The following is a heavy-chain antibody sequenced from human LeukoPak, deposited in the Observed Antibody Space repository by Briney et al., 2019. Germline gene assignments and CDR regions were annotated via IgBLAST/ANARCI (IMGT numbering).Heavy chain of an antibody. CDR3: ARAIHYDYGDYVHYYYGMTS. J-gene: IGHJ6*02. D-gene: IGHD4-17*01. CDR2: IIPIFGTA. Sequence: SVKVSCKASGGTFSSYAISWVRQAPGQGLEWMGGIIPIFGTANYAQKFQGRVTITADESTSTAYMELSSLRSEDTAVYYYARAIHYDYGDYVHYYYGMTSGAKGPRSPSP. CDR1: GGTFSSYA. V-gene: IGHV1-69*13.